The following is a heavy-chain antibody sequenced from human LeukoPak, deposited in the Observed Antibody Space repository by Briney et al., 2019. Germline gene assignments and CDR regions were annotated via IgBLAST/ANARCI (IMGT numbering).Heavy chain of an antibody. CDR3: ARHYDPQPFDAFDI. CDR1: GGSISSSNW. Sequence: PSETLSLTCTVSGGSISSSNWWSWVRQPPGKGLEWIGEIYHSGRTNYNPSLKSRVTISVDTSKNQFSLKLSSVTAADTAVYYCARHYDPQPFDAFDIWGQGTMVTVSS. CDR2: IYHSGRT. V-gene: IGHV4-4*02. D-gene: IGHD3-3*01. J-gene: IGHJ3*02.